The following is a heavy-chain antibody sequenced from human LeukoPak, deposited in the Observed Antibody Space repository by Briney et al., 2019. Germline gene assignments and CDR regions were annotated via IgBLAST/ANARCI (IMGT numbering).Heavy chain of an antibody. J-gene: IGHJ4*02. CDR2: MNPNSGNT. CDR1: GYTFTSYD. CDR3: ARAGSGLYYFDY. Sequence: ASVKVSCKASGYTFTSYDINWVRQATGQGLEWMGWMNPNSGNTGYAQKFQGRVTMTRNTSISTAYMELSSLRSEDTAVYYSARAGSGLYYFDYWGQGTLVTVSS. D-gene: IGHD6-19*01. V-gene: IGHV1-8*01.